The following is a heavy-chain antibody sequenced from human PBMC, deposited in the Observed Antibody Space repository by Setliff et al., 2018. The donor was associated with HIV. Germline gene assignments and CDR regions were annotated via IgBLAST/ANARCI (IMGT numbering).Heavy chain of an antibody. J-gene: IGHJ6*03. CDR1: GGSISTSRYY. D-gene: IGHD3-10*01. CDR2: INYRGNT. Sequence: SETLSLTCTVSGGSISTSRYYWGWIRQPPGKGLEWIGSINYRGNTYYNPSLTSRAAIFVDTSKNQISLKLSSVTAADTAVYYCTSLNGSESPYIYYYYMDVWGKVTTVTVSS. V-gene: IGHV4-39*01. CDR3: TSLNGSESPYIYYYYMDV.